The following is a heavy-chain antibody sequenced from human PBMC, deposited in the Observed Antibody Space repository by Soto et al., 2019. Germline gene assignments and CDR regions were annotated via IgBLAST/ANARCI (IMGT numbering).Heavy chain of an antibody. J-gene: IGHJ4*02. CDR1: GFTFSTYA. Sequence: GGSLRLSCAASGFTFSTYAMSWVRQAPGQGLEWVSAISGGRSGTYYADSVRGRFTLSRDDSTNTLYLQMNSLRDEDTAIYYCAKGSLGYCSCAICYFFGFWGQGTLVTVSS. V-gene: IGHV3-23*01. CDR2: ISGGRSGT. D-gene: IGHD2-2*01. CDR3: AKGSLGYCSCAICYFFGF.